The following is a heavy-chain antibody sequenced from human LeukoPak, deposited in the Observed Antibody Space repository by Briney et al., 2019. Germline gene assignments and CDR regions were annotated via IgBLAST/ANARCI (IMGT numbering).Heavy chain of an antibody. CDR1: GFTFSIYW. J-gene: IGHJ3*02. CDR3: ARDEDWSGYYGAFDI. Sequence: PGGSLRLSCAASGFTFSIYWMHWVRQAQGKGLVWVSRINSDWSSTSYADSVKGRFTISRDNAKNKLYLHMNSVRAADTAVDDCARDEDWSGYYGAFDIWGQGTMVTVSS. CDR2: INSDWSST. D-gene: IGHD3-3*01. V-gene: IGHV3-74*01.